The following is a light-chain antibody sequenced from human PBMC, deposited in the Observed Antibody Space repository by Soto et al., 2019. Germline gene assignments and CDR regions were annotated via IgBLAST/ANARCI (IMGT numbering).Light chain of an antibody. CDR3: QQSYSTPPK. J-gene: IGKJ1*01. V-gene: IGKV1-39*01. Sequence: DIQMTQSPSSLSASVGDRVTITCRASQSISSYLNWYQQKPGKAPKLLIYAASILQSGVTSRFSGIGSGTDFTLTISSLQPEDFATYYCQQSYSTPPKFGQGTKVEIK. CDR2: AAS. CDR1: QSISSY.